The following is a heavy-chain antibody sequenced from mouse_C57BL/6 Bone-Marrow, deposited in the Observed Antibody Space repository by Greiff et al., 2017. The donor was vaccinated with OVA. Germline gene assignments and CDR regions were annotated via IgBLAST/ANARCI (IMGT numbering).Heavy chain of an antibody. Sequence: VQLQQSGAELVRPGTSVKLSCKASGYTFTSYWMHWVKQRPGQGLEWIGVIDPSDSYTNYNQKFKGKATLTVDTSSSTAYMQLSSLTSEDSAVYYCARHGNWLLYYFDYWGRGTTLTVSS. V-gene: IGHV1-59*01. CDR1: GYTFTSYW. J-gene: IGHJ2*01. CDR2: IDPSDSYT. CDR3: ARHGNWLLYYFDY. D-gene: IGHD4-1*01.